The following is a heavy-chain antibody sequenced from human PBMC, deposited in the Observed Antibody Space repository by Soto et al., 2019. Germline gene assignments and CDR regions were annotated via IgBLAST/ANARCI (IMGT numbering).Heavy chain of an antibody. CDR2: ISYDGSNK. D-gene: IGHD6-13*01. J-gene: IGHJ6*02. CDR1: GFTFSSYG. V-gene: IGHV3-30*18. CDR3: AKVSAAGSDYDYYGMDV. Sequence: QVQLVESGGGVVQPGRSLRLSCAASGFTFSSYGMHWVRQAPGKGLEWVAVISYDGSNKYYADSVKGRFTISRDNSKNTLYLQMNSLRAEDTAVYYCAKVSAAGSDYDYYGMDVWGQGTTVTVSS.